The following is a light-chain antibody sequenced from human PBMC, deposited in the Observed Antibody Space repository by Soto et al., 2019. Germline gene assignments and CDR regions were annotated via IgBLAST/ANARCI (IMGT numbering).Light chain of an antibody. V-gene: IGKV1-5*02. CDR1: QSIRNW. CDR3: QQYNSYS. CDR2: HAS. Sequence: DIQMTQSPSTLPASLGDRGNIICRASQSIRNWFAWYQQKPGTAPKVLIYHASNLQSGVPSRVSGSGSGTEFTLTIRSLQPDDFETYYCQQYNSYSFGQGTKV. J-gene: IGKJ1*01.